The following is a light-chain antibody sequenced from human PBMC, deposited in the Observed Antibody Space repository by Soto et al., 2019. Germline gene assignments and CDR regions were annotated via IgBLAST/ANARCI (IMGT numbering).Light chain of an antibody. V-gene: IGKV2-28*01. CDR3: MQALQTR. CDR2: LGS. CDR1: QSLLHSNGYNY. J-gene: IGKJ4*01. Sequence: DIVMTQSPLSLPVTPGEPASISCRSSQSLLHSNGYNYLDWYLQKPGQSPQLLIYLGSNRASGVPDRFSGSGSGTDFTLKISRVEAEDVGVDYCMQALQTRFGGGTKVEIK.